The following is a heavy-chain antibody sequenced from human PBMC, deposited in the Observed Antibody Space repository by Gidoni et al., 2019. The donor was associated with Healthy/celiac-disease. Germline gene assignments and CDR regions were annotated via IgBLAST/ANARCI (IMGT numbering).Heavy chain of an antibody. CDR1: GGSFSGYY. CDR3: ARGRGKYYGSGSYYSSGWFDP. CDR2: INHSGST. J-gene: IGHJ5*02. D-gene: IGHD3-10*01. Sequence: QVQLQQWGAGLLKPSETLSLTCAVYGGSFSGYYWRWIRQPPGKGLEWIGEINHSGSTTYNPALKSRFTISVDTSKNQFSLKLSSVTAADTAVYYCARGRGKYYGSGSYYSSGWFDPWGQGTLVTVSS. V-gene: IGHV4-34*01.